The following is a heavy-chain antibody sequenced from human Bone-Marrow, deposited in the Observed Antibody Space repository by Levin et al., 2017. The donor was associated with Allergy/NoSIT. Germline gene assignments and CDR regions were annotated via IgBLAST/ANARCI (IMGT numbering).Heavy chain of an antibody. Sequence: GESLKISCAASGFTFSSYSMNWVRQAPGKGLEWVSSISSSSSYIYYADSVKGRFTISRDNAKNSLYLQMNSLRAEDTAVYYCARDGVRDFVVVPAAMTPETDWFDPWGQGTLVTVSS. V-gene: IGHV3-21*01. J-gene: IGHJ5*02. D-gene: IGHD2-2*01. CDR3: ARDGVRDFVVVPAAMTPETDWFDP. CDR2: ISSSSSYI. CDR1: GFTFSSYS.